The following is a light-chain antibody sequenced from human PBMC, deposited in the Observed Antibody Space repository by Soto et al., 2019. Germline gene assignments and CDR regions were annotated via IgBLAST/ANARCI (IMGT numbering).Light chain of an antibody. CDR3: AAWDDSLGAYV. J-gene: IGLJ1*01. CDR2: GDH. V-gene: IGLV1-47*02. Sequence: QSVLTQAPSASGTPGQRVTISCSGSSSNIGGNFVSWYQQLPGTAPKLLIYGDHQRPSGVPDRLSGSKSGTSASLAISGLRSDDEADYYCAAWDDSLGAYVFGTGTKVTVL. CDR1: SSNIGGNF.